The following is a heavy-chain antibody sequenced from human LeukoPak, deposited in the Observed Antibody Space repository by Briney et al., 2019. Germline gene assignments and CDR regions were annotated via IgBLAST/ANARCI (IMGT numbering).Heavy chain of an antibody. CDR3: ARLIFGSGSHSTGVNWFAP. V-gene: IGHV3-21*01. CDR2: ISSSSSYI. Sequence: GSLRLSCAASGFTFSSYSMNWVRQAPGKGLEWVSSISSSSSYIYYADSVKGRFTISRDNAKNSLYLQMNSLRAEDTAVYYCARLIFGSGSHSTGVNWFAPGGQGPLVTVSS. J-gene: IGHJ5*02. D-gene: IGHD3-3*01. CDR1: GFTFSSYS.